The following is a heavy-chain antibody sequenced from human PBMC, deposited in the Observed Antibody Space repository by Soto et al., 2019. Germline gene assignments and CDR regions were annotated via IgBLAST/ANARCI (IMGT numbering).Heavy chain of an antibody. CDR2: INHSGST. CDR1: GGSFSGYY. J-gene: IGHJ5*02. V-gene: IGHV4-34*01. Sequence: PSETLSLTCAVYGGSFSGYYWSWIRQPPGKGLEWIGEINHSGSTNYNPSLKSRVTISVDTSKNQFSLKLSSVTAADTAVYYCARGVGKWSLELPNNWFDPWGQGTMVTVSS. CDR3: ARGVGKWSLELPNNWFDP. D-gene: IGHD1-7*01.